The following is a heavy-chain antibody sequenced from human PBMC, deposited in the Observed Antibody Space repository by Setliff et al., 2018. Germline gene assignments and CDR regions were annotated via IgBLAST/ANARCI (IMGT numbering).Heavy chain of an antibody. Sequence: LSLTCTVSGASLSSGTYYWGWIRQPPGKGLEWIGRIYYRGDTYYNASLKGRLTISVDTAQNQFSLRLTSVTAADTAVYYCARTGTYRYFDYWGQGALVTVS. V-gene: IGHV4-39*01. CDR1: GASLSSGTYY. J-gene: IGHJ4*02. CDR2: IYYRGDT. CDR3: ARTGTYRYFDY. D-gene: IGHD1-1*01.